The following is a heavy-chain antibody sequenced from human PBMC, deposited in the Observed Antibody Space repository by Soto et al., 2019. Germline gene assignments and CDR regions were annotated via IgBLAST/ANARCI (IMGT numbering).Heavy chain of an antibody. J-gene: IGHJ4*02. Sequence: QVQLVESGGGVVQPGRSLRLSCAASGFTFTSHGMHWVRQAPGKGLEWVAVLWYDGTNKYHADSVKGRFTISRDNSKNTLYLQMNSLRAEDTAIYYCARDSGSRWYGPIAYWGQGTLVTVSS. CDR1: GFTFTSHG. CDR3: ARDSGSRWYGPIAY. D-gene: IGHD6-13*01. V-gene: IGHV3-33*01. CDR2: LWYDGTNK.